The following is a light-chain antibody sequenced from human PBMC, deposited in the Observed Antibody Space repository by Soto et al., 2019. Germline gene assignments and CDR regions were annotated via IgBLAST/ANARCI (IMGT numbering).Light chain of an antibody. CDR1: SSDVGRHNY. Sequence: QSVLTQPRSVSGSPGQSVAISCAGTSSDVGRHNYVSWYQQYPGKAPKLIIHDVTKRPSGVPDRFSGSKSGNTASLTISGLQAEDEADYYCCSFAGLFGGGTKVTVL. CDR2: DVT. CDR3: CSFAGL. J-gene: IGLJ2*01. V-gene: IGLV2-11*01.